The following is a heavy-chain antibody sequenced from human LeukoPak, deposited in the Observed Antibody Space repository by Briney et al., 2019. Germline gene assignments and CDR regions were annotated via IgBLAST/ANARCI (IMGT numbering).Heavy chain of an antibody. CDR2: IYYSGTT. V-gene: IGHV4-39*01. CDR3: ERRLSTRSYYLDD. J-gene: IGHJ4*02. Sequence: SETLSLTCTVSGGSISISSDYWGWIRQPPGKGLEWIGDIYYSGTTNYNPSLKSRVTMSVDTSKNQFSLKMNSATAADTAVYYCERRLSTRSYYLDDWGQGTLVTVSS. D-gene: IGHD2/OR15-2a*01. CDR1: GGSISISSDY.